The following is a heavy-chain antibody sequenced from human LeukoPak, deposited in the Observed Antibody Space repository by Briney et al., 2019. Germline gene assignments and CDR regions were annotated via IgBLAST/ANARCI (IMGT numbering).Heavy chain of an antibody. D-gene: IGHD4-17*01. CDR1: GGSISSGSYY. J-gene: IGHJ5*02. Sequence: SETLSLTCTVSGGSISSGSYYWSWIRQPAGKGLEWIGRIYTSGSTYYNPSLKTRVTVSLDTSKNQFSLNLISVTAADTAVYYCARSPQGTATTANWLDPWGQGTLVTVSS. CDR2: IYTSGST. CDR3: ARSPQGTATTANWLDP. V-gene: IGHV4-61*02.